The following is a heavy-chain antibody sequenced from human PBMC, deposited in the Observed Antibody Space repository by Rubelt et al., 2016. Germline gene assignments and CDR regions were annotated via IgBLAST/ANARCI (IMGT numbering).Heavy chain of an antibody. Sequence: EVQLVESGGGLVQPGGSLRLSCAVSGFTFRDYALSWVRQAPGKGLEWVSGISGSGTSTYYSESVRGRFTIPSDTSKNTLYLQMNSLRIEDTAGFYCARDPVAVAGGVRHFDYWGQGTLVTVSS. D-gene: IGHD6-19*01. J-gene: IGHJ4*02. CDR2: ISGSGTST. V-gene: IGHV3-23*04. CDR3: ARDPVAVAGGVRHFDY. CDR1: GFTFRDYA.